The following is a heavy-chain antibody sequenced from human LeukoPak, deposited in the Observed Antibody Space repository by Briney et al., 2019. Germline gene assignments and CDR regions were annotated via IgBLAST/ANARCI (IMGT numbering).Heavy chain of an antibody. V-gene: IGHV1-58*02. CDR1: GFTFINSA. J-gene: IGHJ3*02. Sequence: GTSVKVSCKASGFTFINSAMQWVRQARGQRLEWIGWIVVGSGNTNYAQKFQERVTITRDMSTSTAYMELSSLRSEDTALYYCAAGSQWLVRDDAFDISGQGTMVTVSS. CDR3: AAGSQWLVRDDAFDI. D-gene: IGHD6-19*01. CDR2: IVVGSGNT.